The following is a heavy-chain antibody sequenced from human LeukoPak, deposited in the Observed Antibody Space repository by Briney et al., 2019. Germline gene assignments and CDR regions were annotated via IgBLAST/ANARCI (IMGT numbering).Heavy chain of an antibody. CDR3: ARANALYCSSTSCLFDY. V-gene: IGHV1-2*02. Sequence: GASVNVSCKASGYTFTDYYIHCVRQAPGQGLEWMACINPNSGGTYYAQNFHDRITLTRDTSISTAYMELSRLRSDDTAIYYCARANALYCSSTSCLFDYWGQGTLVTVSS. J-gene: IGHJ4*02. D-gene: IGHD2-2*01. CDR1: GYTFTDYY. CDR2: INPNSGGT.